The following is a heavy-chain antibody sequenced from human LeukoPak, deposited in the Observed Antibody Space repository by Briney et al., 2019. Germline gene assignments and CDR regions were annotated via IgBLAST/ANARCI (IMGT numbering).Heavy chain of an antibody. Sequence: PGGSLRLSCAASGFTFSSYGMHWVRQAPGKGLEWVAVIWYDGSSKYYADSVKGRFTISRDNSKNTLYLQMNSLRAEDTAVYYCAKASPSPGYYFDYWGQGTLVTVSS. CDR1: GFTFSSYG. J-gene: IGHJ4*02. CDR2: IWYDGSSK. CDR3: AKASPSPGYYFDY. D-gene: IGHD1-14*01. V-gene: IGHV3-33*06.